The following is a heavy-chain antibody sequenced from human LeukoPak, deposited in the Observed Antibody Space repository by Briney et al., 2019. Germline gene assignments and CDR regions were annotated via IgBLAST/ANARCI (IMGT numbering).Heavy chain of an antibody. V-gene: IGHV1-2*04. CDR2: INPNSGGT. J-gene: IGHJ4*01. CDR1: GYTFTGYY. CDR3: AREGSGYTYGRGSYFDY. Sequence: GASVKVSCKASGYTFTGYYMHWARQAPGQGLEWMGWINPNSGGTNYAQKFQGWVTMTRDTSISTAYMELSRLRSDDTAVYYCAREGSGYTYGRGSYFDYWGHGILVTVSS. D-gene: IGHD5-18*01.